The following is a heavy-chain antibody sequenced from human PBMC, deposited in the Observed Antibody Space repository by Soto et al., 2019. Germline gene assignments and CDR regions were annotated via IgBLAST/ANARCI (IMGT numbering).Heavy chain of an antibody. V-gene: IGHV1-18*01. CDR2: ISAYNGNT. Sequence: ASVKVSCKASGYTFSNYGISWVRQAPGQGLEWMGWISAYNGNTNYAQNLQGRVTMTTDTSTSTAYMELRNLKSDDTAVYYCARDQQNWFDPWGQGTLVTVSS. CDR1: GYTFSNYG. CDR3: ARDQQNWFDP. J-gene: IGHJ5*02.